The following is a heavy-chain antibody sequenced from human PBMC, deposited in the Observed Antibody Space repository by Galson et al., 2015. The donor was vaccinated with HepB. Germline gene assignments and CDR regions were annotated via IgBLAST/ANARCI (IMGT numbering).Heavy chain of an antibody. CDR2: LFYSGNT. Sequence: LSLTCTVSGGSINTPNFYWGWVRQPPGEGLEWLGSLFYSGNTYFNPSLESRVTISVDKSRNQFSLRLNSVTAADTAVYYCARAGDENAFDIWGRGTMVTVSS. D-gene: IGHD3-10*01. CDR1: GGSINTPNFY. CDR3: ARAGDENAFDI. V-gene: IGHV4-39*01. J-gene: IGHJ3*02.